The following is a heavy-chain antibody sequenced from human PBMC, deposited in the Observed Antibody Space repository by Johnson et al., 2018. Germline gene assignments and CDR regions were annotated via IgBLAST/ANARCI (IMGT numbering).Heavy chain of an antibody. CDR3: AREHTGSWNFDS. CDR1: GGSISSYY. Sequence: QVQLQESGPGLLKPTVTLSLTCTVSGGSISSYYWSWIRQPPGKGLEWIGVIHYSGNTNYNHSLKSRVTMSGDTSKNQVPLKVRSVTAAETAMYYCAREHTGSWNFDSWGQGTLVTVSS. D-gene: IGHD1-26*01. CDR2: IHYSGNT. V-gene: IGHV4-59*01. J-gene: IGHJ4*02.